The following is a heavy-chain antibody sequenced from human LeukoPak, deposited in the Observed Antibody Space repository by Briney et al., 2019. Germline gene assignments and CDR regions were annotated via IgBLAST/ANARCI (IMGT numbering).Heavy chain of an antibody. CDR1: GYTFTDFY. CDR3: ARHSLSEAGPPG. D-gene: IGHD6-19*01. Sequence: ASVKVSCKASGYTFTDFYIHWVRQAPGQGLEWMGCINPNSGVTKYAQKFQGRVTMTRDTSISTAYMEVSRLRSDDTAVYYCARHSLSEAGPPGWGQGTLVTVSS. CDR2: INPNSGVT. J-gene: IGHJ4*02. V-gene: IGHV1-2*02.